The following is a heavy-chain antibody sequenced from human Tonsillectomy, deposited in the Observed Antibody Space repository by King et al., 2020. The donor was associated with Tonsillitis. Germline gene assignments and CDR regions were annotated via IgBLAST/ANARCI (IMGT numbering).Heavy chain of an antibody. J-gene: IGHJ3*02. V-gene: IGHV4-59*08. CDR3: ARAITIFGVIIDAFDI. CDR2: IYYSGST. Sequence: QLQESGPGLVKPSETLSLTCTVSGGSISSYYWSWIRQPPGKGLEWIGYIYYSGSTNYNPSLKSRVTISVDTSKNQFSLKVSSVTAADTAVYYCARAITIFGVIIDAFDIWGQGTMVTVSS. CDR1: GGSISSYY. D-gene: IGHD3-3*01.